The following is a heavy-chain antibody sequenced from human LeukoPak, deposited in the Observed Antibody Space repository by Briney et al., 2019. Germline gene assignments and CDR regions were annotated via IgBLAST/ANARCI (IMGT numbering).Heavy chain of an antibody. CDR1: GFTFSSYA. J-gene: IGHJ4*02. CDR2: ISGSGGST. CDR3: AKGYTMIVVVIPYYFDY. D-gene: IGHD3-22*01. V-gene: IGHV3-23*01. Sequence: GGSLRLSCAASGFTFSSYAMSWVRQAPGKGLEWVSAISGSGGSTYYADSVKGRFTISRDNPKNTLYLQMNSLRAEDTAVYYCAKGYTMIVVVIPYYFDYWGQGTLVTVSS.